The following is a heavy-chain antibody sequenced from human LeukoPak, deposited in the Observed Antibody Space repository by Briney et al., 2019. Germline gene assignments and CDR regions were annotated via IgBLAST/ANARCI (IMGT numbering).Heavy chain of an antibody. CDR2: INPSGGST. CDR1: GYTFTSYY. CDR3: ARSRPGPEPTPNDY. V-gene: IGHV1-46*01. Sequence: GASVKVSCKASGYTFTSYYMHWVRQAPGQGLEWMGIINPSGGSTSYAQKFQGRVTMTRDMSTSTAYMELRSLRSDDTAVYYCARSRPGPEPTPNDYWGQGTLVTVSS. D-gene: IGHD1-14*01. J-gene: IGHJ4*02.